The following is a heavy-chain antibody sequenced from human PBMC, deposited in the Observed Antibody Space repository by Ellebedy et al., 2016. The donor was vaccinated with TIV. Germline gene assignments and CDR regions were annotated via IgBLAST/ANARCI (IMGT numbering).Heavy chain of an antibody. V-gene: IGHV4-4*07. CDR1: GGSISSYN. J-gene: IGHJ4*02. Sequence: MPGGPLRLSCQVSGGSISSYNWSWIRQRAGKGLEWIGLIYTSGSTNYNPSLQSRVTMSVDTSRIQFSLKLSSVTAADTAVYYCAGGYSSGWTDYWGQGTLVTVSS. D-gene: IGHD6-19*01. CDR3: AGGYSSGWTDY. CDR2: IYTSGST.